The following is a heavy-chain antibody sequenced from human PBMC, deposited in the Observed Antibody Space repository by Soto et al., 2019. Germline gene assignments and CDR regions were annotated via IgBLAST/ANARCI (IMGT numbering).Heavy chain of an antibody. CDR1: GYTLTELS. J-gene: IGHJ4*02. D-gene: IGHD1-1*01. Sequence: VSCKVSGYTLTELSMHWVRQAPGKGLEWMGGFDPEDGETIYAQKFQGRVTMTEDTSTDTAYMELSSLRSEDTAVYYCATGKAPLVHADYWGQGTLVTVSS. V-gene: IGHV1-24*01. CDR2: FDPEDGET. CDR3: ATGKAPLVHADY.